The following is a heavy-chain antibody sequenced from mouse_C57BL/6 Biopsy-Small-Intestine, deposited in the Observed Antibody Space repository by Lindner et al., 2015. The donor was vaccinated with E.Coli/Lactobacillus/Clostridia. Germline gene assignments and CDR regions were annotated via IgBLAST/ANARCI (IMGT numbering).Heavy chain of an antibody. D-gene: IGHD4-1*01. CDR3: ARSGTVYFDY. CDR1: GYSFTDYN. J-gene: IGHJ2*01. V-gene: IGHV1-39*01. CDR2: INPNYGTT. Sequence: VQLQESGPELVKPGASVKISCKASGYSFTDYNMNWVKQSNGKSLEWIGVINPNYGTTSYNQKFKGKATLTVDKSSSTAYMELRSLTSEDTAVYYCARSGTVYFDYWGQGTTLTVSS.